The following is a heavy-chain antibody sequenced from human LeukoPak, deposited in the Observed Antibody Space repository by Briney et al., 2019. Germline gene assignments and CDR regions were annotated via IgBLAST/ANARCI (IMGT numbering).Heavy chain of an antibody. CDR1: GFTFANYV. CDR3: AKDWQQLEN. V-gene: IGHV3-23*01. CDR2: ISGRSGKT. D-gene: IGHD6-13*01. Sequence: GGSLRLSCAASGFTFANYVMIWVRQAPGKGLEWVSSISGRSGKTYYADSVKGRFTVSRDNSKNTMSLHMNNLRAEDTAVYYCAKDWQQLENWGQGTQVTVSS. J-gene: IGHJ4*02.